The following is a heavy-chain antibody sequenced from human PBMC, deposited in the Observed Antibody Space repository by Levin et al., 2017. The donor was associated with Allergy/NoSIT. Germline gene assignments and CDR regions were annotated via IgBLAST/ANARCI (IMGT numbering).Heavy chain of an antibody. CDR2: IYYSGST. D-gene: IGHD2-15*01. V-gene: IGHV4-31*03. J-gene: IGHJ4*02. CDR3: ARLGGLGYCSGGSCSNYFDY. Sequence: SQTLSLTCTVSGGSISSGGYYWSWIRQHPGKGLEWIGYIYYSGSTYYNPSLKSRVTISVDTSKNQFSLKLSSVTAADTAVYYCARLGGLGYCSGGSCSNYFDYWGQGTLVTVSS. CDR1: GGSISSGGYY.